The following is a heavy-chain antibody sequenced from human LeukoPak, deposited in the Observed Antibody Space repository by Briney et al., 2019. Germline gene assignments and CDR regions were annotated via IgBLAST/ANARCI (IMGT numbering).Heavy chain of an antibody. CDR1: GFTFSSYW. CDR3: ARPHSSGVAVD. J-gene: IGHJ4*02. V-gene: IGHV3-7*01. CDR2: IKQDGSEK. Sequence: PGRSLRLSCAASGFTFSSYWMSWVRQAPGKGLEWVANIKQDGSEKYYVDSVKGRFTISRDNAKNSLYLQMNSLRAEDTAVYYCARPHSSGVAVDWGQGTLVTVSS. D-gene: IGHD6-19*01.